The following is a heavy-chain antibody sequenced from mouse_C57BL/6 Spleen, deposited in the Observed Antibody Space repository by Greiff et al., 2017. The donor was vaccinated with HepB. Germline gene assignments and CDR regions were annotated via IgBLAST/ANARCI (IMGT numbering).Heavy chain of an antibody. CDR2: IYPGDGDT. V-gene: IGHV1-80*01. CDR3: ARSRVYYGSSYPFYFDY. D-gene: IGHD1-1*01. Sequence: VHLVESGAELVKPGASVKISCKASGYAFSSYWMNWVKQRPGKGLEWIGQIYPGDGDTNYNGKFKGKATLTADKSSSTAYMQLSSLTSEDSAVYFCARSRVYYGSSYPFYFDYWGQGTTLTVSS. J-gene: IGHJ2*01. CDR1: GYAFSSYW.